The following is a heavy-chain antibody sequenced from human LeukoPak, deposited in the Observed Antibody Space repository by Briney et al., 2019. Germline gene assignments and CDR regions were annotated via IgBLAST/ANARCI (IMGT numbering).Heavy chain of an antibody. D-gene: IGHD4-17*01. CDR1: GFTFSSYA. CDR2: IGVSGGYT. V-gene: IGHV3-23*01. Sequence: GGSLRLSRAASGFTFSSYAMTWVRQAPGKGLEWVSTIGVSGGYTYFADSVKGRFTISRDNSKNTLYLQMSSLRAEDTAVYYCAKTSLTTPGTYDYWGQGTLVTVSS. J-gene: IGHJ4*02. CDR3: AKTSLTTPGTYDY.